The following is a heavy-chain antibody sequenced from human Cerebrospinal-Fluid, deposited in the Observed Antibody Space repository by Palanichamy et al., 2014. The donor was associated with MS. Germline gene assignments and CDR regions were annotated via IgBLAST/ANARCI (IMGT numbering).Heavy chain of an antibody. CDR3: ARGLDFWSGYSRRDSGKKYYFDY. V-gene: IGHV4-34*01. Sequence: QVQLQQWGAGLLKPSETLSLTCAVYGGSFSGYYWSWIRQPPGKGLEWIGDINHSGSSNYNPSLKSRVTISEDTSRDQFSLKLSSVTAADTAVYYCARGLDFWSGYSRRDSGKKYYFDYWGQGTLVTVSS. J-gene: IGHJ4*02. CDR2: INHSGSS. D-gene: IGHD3-3*01. CDR1: GGSFSGYY.